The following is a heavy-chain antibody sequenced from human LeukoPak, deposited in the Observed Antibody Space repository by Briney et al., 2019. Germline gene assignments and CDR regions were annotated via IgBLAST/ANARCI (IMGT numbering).Heavy chain of an antibody. Sequence: SSETLSLTCSVSGGSVRTNRYYWSWIRQPAGKGLEWIGRVYSSGSTDFNPSLRSRVTMSVDTSTNQFSLNLSSVTAADTAVYYCARDVVSGYYYYMDVWGKGTMVTVSS. CDR1: GGSVRTNRYY. V-gene: IGHV4-61*02. D-gene: IGHD2-15*01. CDR2: VYSSGST. J-gene: IGHJ6*03. CDR3: ARDVVSGYYYYMDV.